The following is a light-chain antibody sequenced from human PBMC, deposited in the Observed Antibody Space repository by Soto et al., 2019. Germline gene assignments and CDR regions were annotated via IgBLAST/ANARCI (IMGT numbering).Light chain of an antibody. V-gene: IGLV2-14*01. J-gene: IGLJ1*01. CDR3: TSYTSSSTLYV. Sequence: QSVLTQPASVSGSPGQSITISCTGTSSDVGGYNYVSWYQQHPGKAPKLMIYDVSNRPSGVSNRFSGSKSGNTDSLTISGLQSDDQADYNCTSYTSSSTLYVFGTGTKVTVL. CDR2: DVS. CDR1: SSDVGGYNY.